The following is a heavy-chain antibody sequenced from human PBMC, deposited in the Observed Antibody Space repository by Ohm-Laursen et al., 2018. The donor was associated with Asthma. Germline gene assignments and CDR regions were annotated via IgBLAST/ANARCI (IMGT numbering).Heavy chain of an antibody. CDR2: GGSYYDGGLK. CDR1: GFTFSSYG. V-gene: IGHV3-33*08. Sequence: LSLTCAASGFTFSSYGMHWVRQAPGKGLEWVAVGGSYYDGGLKYYADSVNGRFTVSRDDSKNTLYLQMNSLRAEDTAVYYCARDAEAGTEYFDYWGQGTLVTVSS. J-gene: IGHJ4*02. D-gene: IGHD6-19*01. CDR3: ARDAEAGTEYFDY.